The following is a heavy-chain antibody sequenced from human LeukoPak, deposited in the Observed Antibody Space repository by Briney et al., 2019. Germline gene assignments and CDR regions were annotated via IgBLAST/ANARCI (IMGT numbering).Heavy chain of an antibody. V-gene: IGHV3-20*04. CDR2: INWNGGST. Sequence: PGGSLRLSCAASGFSFRSHGMNWVRQAPGKGLEWVSGINWNGGSTGYADSVEGRFTISRDNAKNSQYLQMNSLRVEDTALYYCARAQTYGDSRLLLDFWGQGTLVTVSS. J-gene: IGHJ4*02. D-gene: IGHD4-17*01. CDR1: GFSFRSHG. CDR3: ARAQTYGDSRLLLDF.